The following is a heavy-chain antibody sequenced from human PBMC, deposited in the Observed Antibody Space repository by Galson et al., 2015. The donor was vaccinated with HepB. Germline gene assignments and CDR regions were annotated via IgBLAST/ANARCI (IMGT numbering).Heavy chain of an antibody. Sequence: CAISGDSVSSNSAAWNWIRQSPSRGLEWLGRTYYRSKWYNDYAVSVKSRITINPDTSKNQFSLQLNSVTPEDTAVYYCARAVGNPGQWPPPSPFDYWGQGTLVTVSS. CDR1: GDSVSSNSAA. CDR2: TYYRSKWYN. J-gene: IGHJ4*02. D-gene: IGHD6-19*01. CDR3: ARAVGNPGQWPPPSPFDY. V-gene: IGHV6-1*01.